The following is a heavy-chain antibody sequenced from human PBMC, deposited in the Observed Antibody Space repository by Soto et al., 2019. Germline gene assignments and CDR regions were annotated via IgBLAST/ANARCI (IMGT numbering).Heavy chain of an antibody. J-gene: IGHJ4*02. D-gene: IGHD5-18*01. CDR1: GGTFSSYT. V-gene: IGHV1-69*02. CDR2: IIPMLGIA. CDR3: ANRGYSYGFVIY. Sequence: QVQLVQSGAEVKKPGSSVNVSCKASGGTFSSYTFSWVRQAPGQGLEWMGRIIPMLGIANYAQKFQGRVTITADKSTSTAYMELSSLRSEDTAVYYCANRGYSYGFVIYWGQGTLVTVSS.